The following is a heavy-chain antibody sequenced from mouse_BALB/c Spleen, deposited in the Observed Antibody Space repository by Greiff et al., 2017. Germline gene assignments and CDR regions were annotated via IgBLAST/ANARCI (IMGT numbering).Heavy chain of an antibody. CDR3: ARVYGSSSAWFAY. V-gene: IGHV5-15*02. CDR1: GFTFSDYG. CDR2: ISNLAYSI. Sequence: EVQLVESGGGLVQPGGSRKLSCAASGFTFSDYGMAWVRQAPGKGPEWVAFISNLAYSIYYADTVTGRFTISRENAKNTLYLEMSSLRSEDTAMYYCARVYGSSSAWFAYWGQGTLVTVSA. D-gene: IGHD1-1*01. J-gene: IGHJ3*01.